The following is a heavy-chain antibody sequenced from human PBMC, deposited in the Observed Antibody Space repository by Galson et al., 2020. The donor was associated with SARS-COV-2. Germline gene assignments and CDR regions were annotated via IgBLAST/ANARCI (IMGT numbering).Heavy chain of an antibody. CDR3: ARRDYGSYWYFDL. CDR1: GGSISSSSYY. D-gene: IGHD4-17*01. Sequence: ASKTLSLTCIVSGGSISSSSYYWGWIRQPPGKGLEWIGSIYYSGSADFNPSLKSRVTMSVDTSNNQFSVKLSSVTAADTAVYYCARRDYGSYWYFDLWGRGILVSVSS. J-gene: IGHJ2*01. V-gene: IGHV4-39*07. CDR2: IYYSGSA.